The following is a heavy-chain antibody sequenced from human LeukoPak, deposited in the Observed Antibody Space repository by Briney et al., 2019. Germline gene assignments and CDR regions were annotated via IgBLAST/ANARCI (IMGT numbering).Heavy chain of an antibody. CDR3: ARDWGSDDTSAYYSNSSAEYFHH. D-gene: IGHD3-22*01. J-gene: IGHJ1*01. CDR1: GYTFTGYY. Sequence: ASVKVSCKASGYTFTGYYVHWVRQAPGQGLEWVGWINPNSGGTKFAQKLQGRVTMTTDTSTSTAYMELRSLRSDDTAVYYCARDWGSDDTSAYYSNSSAEYFHHWGQGTLVTVSS. CDR2: INPNSGGT. V-gene: IGHV1-2*02.